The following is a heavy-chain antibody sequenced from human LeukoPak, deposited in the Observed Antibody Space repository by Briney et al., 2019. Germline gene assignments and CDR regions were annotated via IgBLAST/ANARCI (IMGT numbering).Heavy chain of an antibody. Sequence: KVSCKASGYTFTSYDINWVRQATGQGLEWMGWMNPNSGNTGYAQKFQGRVTITRNTSISTAYMELSSLRSEDTAVYYCARVSYYDSSGYLAYYYYMDVWGKGTTVTVSS. J-gene: IGHJ6*03. D-gene: IGHD3-22*01. CDR2: MNPNSGNT. V-gene: IGHV1-8*03. CDR3: ARVSYYDSSGYLAYYYYMDV. CDR1: GYTFTSYD.